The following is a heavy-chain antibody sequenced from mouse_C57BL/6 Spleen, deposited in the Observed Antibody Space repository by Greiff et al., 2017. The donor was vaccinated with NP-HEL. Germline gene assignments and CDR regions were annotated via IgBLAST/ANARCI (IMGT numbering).Heavy chain of an antibody. CDR2: IYPRSGNT. CDR3: ARAGSAWFAY. V-gene: IGHV1-81*01. Sequence: QVQLQQSGAELARPGASVKLSCKASGYTFTSYGISWVKQRTGQGLEWIGEIYPRSGNTSYNEKFKGKATLTADKSSSTAYMELRSLTSEDSAVYFCARAGSAWFAYWGQGTLVTVSA. J-gene: IGHJ3*01. CDR1: GYTFTSYG.